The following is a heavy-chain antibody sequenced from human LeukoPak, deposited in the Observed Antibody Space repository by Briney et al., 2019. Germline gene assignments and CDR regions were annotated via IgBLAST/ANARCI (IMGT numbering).Heavy chain of an antibody. CDR2: ISAYNGNT. V-gene: IGHV1-18*01. Sequence: ASVKVSCKASGYTFINYGITWVRQAPGQGLEWMGWISAYNGNTNYTQKLQGRVTMTTDTSSSTAYMELRSLRSDDTAVYYCARWDYYDSRTFDIWGQGTMVTVSS. CDR3: ARWDYYDSRTFDI. CDR1: GYTFINYG. D-gene: IGHD3-22*01. J-gene: IGHJ3*02.